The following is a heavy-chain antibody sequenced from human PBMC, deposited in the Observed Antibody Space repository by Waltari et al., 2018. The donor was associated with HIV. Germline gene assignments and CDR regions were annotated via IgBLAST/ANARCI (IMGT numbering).Heavy chain of an antibody. J-gene: IGHJ4*02. V-gene: IGHV3-30*18. CDR3: AKDPYYYDSSGYADYFDY. CDR1: GFTFRSYG. Sequence: QVQLVESGGGVVQPGRFLRLSCAASGFTFRSYGMHWVRQAPGKGLEWVAVISYDGSNKYYADSVKGRFTISRDNSKNTLYLQMNSLRAEDTAVYYCAKDPYYYDSSGYADYFDYWGQGTLVTVSS. CDR2: ISYDGSNK. D-gene: IGHD3-22*01.